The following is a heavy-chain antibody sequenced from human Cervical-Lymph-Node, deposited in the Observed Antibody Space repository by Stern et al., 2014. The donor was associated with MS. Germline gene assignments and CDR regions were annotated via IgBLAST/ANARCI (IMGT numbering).Heavy chain of an antibody. D-gene: IGHD3-16*01. CDR1: GFTVSSNY. V-gene: IGHV3-66*02. CDR3: ARDMGGYYGMDV. CDR2: IYSGGST. J-gene: IGHJ6*02. Sequence: VQLVEPGGGLVQPGGSLRLSCAASGFTVSSNYMSWVRQAPGKGLEWVSVIYSGGSTYYADSVKGRFTISRDNSKNTLYLQMNSLRAEDTAVYYCARDMGGYYGMDVWGQGTTVIVSS.